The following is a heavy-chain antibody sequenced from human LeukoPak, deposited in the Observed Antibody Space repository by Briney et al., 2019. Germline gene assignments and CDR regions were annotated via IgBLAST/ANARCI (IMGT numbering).Heavy chain of an antibody. CDR1: GFAFSSYW. Sequence: GGSLRLSCAASGFAFSSYWMSWVRQAPGKGLEWVANIKQDGSEKYYVDSVKGRFTISRDNAKNSLYLQMNSLRAEDTAVYYCARDLDFWNIDYWGQGTLVTVSS. V-gene: IGHV3-7*01. CDR2: IKQDGSEK. D-gene: IGHD3-3*01. CDR3: ARDLDFWNIDY. J-gene: IGHJ4*02.